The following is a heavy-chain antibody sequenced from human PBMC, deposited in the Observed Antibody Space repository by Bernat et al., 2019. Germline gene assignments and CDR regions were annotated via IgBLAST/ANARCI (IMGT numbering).Heavy chain of an antibody. CDR1: GGPFSGHY. CDR2: INHSGIT. V-gene: IGHV4-34*01. Sequence: QGQLQQWGAGLLKPSETLSLPGAVYGGPFSGHYWSWIRQSPGKGLEWIGEINHSGITNYFPSLKIRVTISVDTSKNQFSLKLTSVNAADTAVYYFARAGGGNAFDIWGPGTMVTVSS. J-gene: IGHJ3*02. CDR3: ARAGGGNAFDI. D-gene: IGHD1-26*01.